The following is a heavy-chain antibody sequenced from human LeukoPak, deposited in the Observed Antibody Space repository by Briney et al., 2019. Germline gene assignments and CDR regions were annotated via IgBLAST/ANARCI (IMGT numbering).Heavy chain of an antibody. D-gene: IGHD4-17*01. CDR2: IYHSGTT. Sequence: PSETLSLTCAVSDGSISSPNWWSWVRQSPGKGLEWIGQIYHSGTTNYNPSLKSRVTISVDKSKNHFSLKLSSVTAADTAVYYCAGSYGDYTWFDPWGQGTLVTVSS. V-gene: IGHV4-4*02. CDR3: AGSYGDYTWFDP. J-gene: IGHJ5*02. CDR1: DGSISSPNW.